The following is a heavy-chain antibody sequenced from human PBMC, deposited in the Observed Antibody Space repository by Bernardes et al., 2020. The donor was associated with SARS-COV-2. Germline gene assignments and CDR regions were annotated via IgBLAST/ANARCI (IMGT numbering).Heavy chain of an antibody. D-gene: IGHD6-13*01. CDR1: GFTFSSYS. J-gene: IGHJ6*02. Sequence: GGSLRLSCAASGFTFSSYSMNWVRQAPGKGLEWVSYISSSSSTIYYADSVKGRFTISRDNAKNSLYLQMNSLRAEDTAVYYCARAPLGEQQLVDYYYYGMDVWGQGTTVTVSS. CDR3: ARAPLGEQQLVDYYYYGMDV. V-gene: IGHV3-48*01. CDR2: ISSSSSTI.